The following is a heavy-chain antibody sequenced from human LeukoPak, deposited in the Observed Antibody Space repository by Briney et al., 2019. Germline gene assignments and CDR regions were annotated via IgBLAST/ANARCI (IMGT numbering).Heavy chain of an antibody. V-gene: IGHV1-18*04. Sequence: ASVKVSCKASGYTFTSYYMHWVRQAPGQGLEWMGWINTYNGNTDYIQKLQGRVTMTTDTSTSTAYMELRSLTSDDTAVYYCARDFLAGIGYGDYWGQGTLVAVSS. CDR2: INTYNGNT. J-gene: IGHJ4*02. CDR1: GYTFTSYY. D-gene: IGHD6-19*01. CDR3: ARDFLAGIGYGDY.